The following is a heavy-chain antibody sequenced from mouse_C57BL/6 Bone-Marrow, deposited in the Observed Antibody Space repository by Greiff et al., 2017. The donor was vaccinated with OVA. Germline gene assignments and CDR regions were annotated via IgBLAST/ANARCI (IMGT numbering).Heavy chain of an antibody. Sequence: VQLQESGAELVRPGASVKLSCKASGYTFTSYGISWVKQRTGQGLEWIGEIYPRSGNTYYNEKFKGKATLTADKSSSTAYMELRSLTSEDSAVYFCARRRWSYGDYWGQGTTLTVSS. J-gene: IGHJ2*01. CDR1: GYTFTSYG. CDR2: IYPRSGNT. V-gene: IGHV1-81*01. D-gene: IGHD2-12*01. CDR3: ARRRWSYGDY.